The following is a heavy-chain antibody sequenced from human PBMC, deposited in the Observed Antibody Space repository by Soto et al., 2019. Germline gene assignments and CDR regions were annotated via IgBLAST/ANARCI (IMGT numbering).Heavy chain of an antibody. V-gene: IGHV3-33*01. CDR3: ARVGALRDSGWQPTYYFDY. Sequence: QVQLVESGGGVVQPGRSLRLSCAASGFTFSSYGMHWVRQAPGKGLEWVAVIWYDGSNKYYADSVKGRFTISRDNSKNTLYLQMNSLRAEDTAVYYCARVGALRDSGWQPTYYFDYWGQGTLVTVSS. CDR2: IWYDGSNK. CDR1: GFTFSSYG. D-gene: IGHD6-19*01. J-gene: IGHJ4*02.